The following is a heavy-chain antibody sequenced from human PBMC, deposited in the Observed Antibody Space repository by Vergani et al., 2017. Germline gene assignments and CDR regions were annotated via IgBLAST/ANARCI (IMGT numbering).Heavy chain of an antibody. Sequence: QVQLQESGPGLVKPSQTLSLTCTVSGGSISSGSYYWSWIRQPAGKGLEWIGRIYTSGSTNYNPSLKSRVTISVDTSKNQFSLKLSSVTAADTAVYYCASSYYYGSGSYYRAHSFDYWGQGTLVTVSS. CDR2: IYTSGST. CDR3: ASSYYYGSGSYYRAHSFDY. J-gene: IGHJ4*02. CDR1: GGSISSGSYY. D-gene: IGHD3-10*01. V-gene: IGHV4-61*02.